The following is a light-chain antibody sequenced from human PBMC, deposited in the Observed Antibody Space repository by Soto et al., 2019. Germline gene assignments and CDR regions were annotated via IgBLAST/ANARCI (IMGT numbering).Light chain of an antibody. V-gene: IGKV3D-20*01. Sequence: VVLTQSPATLSLSPGERASLSCGASESVSSNQLAWYQQKPGLAPRLLIYDASRKASGIPERCSGSGSGTGFSLTISSLEPEDSAVYYCQQYGSSPITFGQGTRLEIK. CDR3: QQYGSSPIT. CDR1: ESVSSNQ. CDR2: DAS. J-gene: IGKJ5*01.